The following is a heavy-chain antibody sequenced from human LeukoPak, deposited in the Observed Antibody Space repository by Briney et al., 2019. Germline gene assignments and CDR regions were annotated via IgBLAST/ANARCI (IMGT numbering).Heavy chain of an antibody. CDR1: GFTFRSYW. Sequence: PGGSLRLSCAVSGFTFRSYWMSWVRQAPGKGLEWVANIKQDGSEKYYVDSVKGRFTISRDNAKNSLYLQMNSLRAEDTAVYCCARDIGFVVSDYWGQGTLVTVSS. D-gene: IGHD3-22*01. V-gene: IGHV3-7*01. CDR3: ARDIGFVVSDY. CDR2: IKQDGSEK. J-gene: IGHJ4*02.